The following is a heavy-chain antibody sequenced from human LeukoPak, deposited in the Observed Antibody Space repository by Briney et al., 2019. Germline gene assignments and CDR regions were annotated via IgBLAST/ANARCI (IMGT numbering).Heavy chain of an antibody. Sequence: SVKVSCKASGGTFSSYAISWVRQAPGQGLEWMGGIIPIFGTANYAQKFQGRVTITADESTSTAYMELSSLRSEDTAMYYCARERDIVVVPAAGNWFDPWGQGTLVTVSS. V-gene: IGHV1-69*01. D-gene: IGHD2-2*01. CDR3: ARERDIVVVPAAGNWFDP. J-gene: IGHJ5*02. CDR2: IIPIFGTA. CDR1: GGTFSSYA.